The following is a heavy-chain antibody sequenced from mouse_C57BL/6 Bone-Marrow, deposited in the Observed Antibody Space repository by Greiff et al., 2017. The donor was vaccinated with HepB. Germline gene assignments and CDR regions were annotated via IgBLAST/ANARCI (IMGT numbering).Heavy chain of an antibody. CDR2: IHPNSGST. CDR3: ARRSTTVVYFDY. D-gene: IGHD1-1*01. J-gene: IGHJ2*01. Sequence: QVQLQQPGAELVKPGASVKLSCKASGYTFTSYWLHWVKQRPGQGLEWLGMIHPNSGSTNYNEKFKSKATLTVDKSSSTAYMQLSSLTSEYSAVYYCARRSTTVVYFDYWGQGTTLTVSS. CDR1: GYTFTSYW. V-gene: IGHV1-64*01.